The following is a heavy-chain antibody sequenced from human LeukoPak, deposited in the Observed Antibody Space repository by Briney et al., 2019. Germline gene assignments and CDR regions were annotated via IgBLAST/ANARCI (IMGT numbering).Heavy chain of an antibody. V-gene: IGHV3-66*01. CDR3: AREDRWMGVFDY. J-gene: IGHJ4*02. D-gene: IGHD5-12*01. Sequence: GGSLRLSCAASGLTVSSDYMTWVRQAPGKGLEWVSIIYSADITYYADSVRGRFTTSRDNSKNTLYIQKNSLRAEDSAVYYCAREDRWMGVFDYWGQGTLVTVSS. CDR1: GLTVSSDY. CDR2: IYSADIT.